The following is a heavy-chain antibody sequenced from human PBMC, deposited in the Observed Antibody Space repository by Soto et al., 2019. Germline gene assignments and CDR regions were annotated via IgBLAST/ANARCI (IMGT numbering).Heavy chain of an antibody. V-gene: IGHV4-39*01. CDR1: GGFVSSSSYS. J-gene: IGHJ6*02. CDR3: ARLNGYCISTNCHGYYGMDV. Sequence: SETLSLTCSVSGGFVSSSSYSWGWIRQSPGKGLEWIGTIYSSENTYYNPSLLSRVTISVDTSKNEFSLRLSSVTATDTAVYYCARLNGYCISTNCHGYYGMDVWGQGTTVTVSS. CDR2: IYSSENT. D-gene: IGHD2-2*03.